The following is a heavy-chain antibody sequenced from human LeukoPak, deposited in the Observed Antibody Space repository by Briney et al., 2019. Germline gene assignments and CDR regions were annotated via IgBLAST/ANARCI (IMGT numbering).Heavy chain of an antibody. Sequence: SETLSLTCTVSGGSISGYYWSWIRQPAGKGLEWIGRIYTSGSTNYNPSLKSRVTMSVDTSKNQFSLKLSSGTAADTAVYYCARDLPYNWNDVPFDYWGQGTLVTVSS. CDR3: ARDLPYNWNDVPFDY. J-gene: IGHJ4*01. CDR2: IYTSGST. CDR1: GGSISGYY. D-gene: IGHD1-20*01. V-gene: IGHV4-4*07.